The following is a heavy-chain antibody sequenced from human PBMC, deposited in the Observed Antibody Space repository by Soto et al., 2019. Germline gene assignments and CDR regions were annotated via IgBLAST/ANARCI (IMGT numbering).Heavy chain of an antibody. J-gene: IGHJ3*02. CDR1: GGSISSYY. CDR2: IYYSGST. CDR3: AIHRVVVTANDKMDAFDI. V-gene: IGHV4-59*01. Sequence: QVQLQESGPGLVKPSETLSLTCTVSGGSISSYYWSWIRQPPGKGLEWIGYIYYSGSTNYNPSLKSRVTISVDTSKNQFSLKLSSVTAADTAVYYCAIHRVVVTANDKMDAFDIWGQGTMVTVSS. D-gene: IGHD2-21*02.